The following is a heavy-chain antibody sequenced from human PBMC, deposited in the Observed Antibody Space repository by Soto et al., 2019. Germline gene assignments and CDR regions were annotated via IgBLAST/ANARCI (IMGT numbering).Heavy chain of an antibody. V-gene: IGHV1-69*13. CDR2: IIPNFGTA. CDR1: GGSFSSYA. CDR3: ARGYCSSTSCYDSYQESSAYIDY. Sequence: SGKVCGKASGGSFSSYAISWVRAAPGQGLEWMGGIIPNFGTATYAQKFQGRVTFTGDASTSTAYMELSSLRTEGTAVYYCARGYCSSTSCYDSYQESSAYIDYWGQGTLVTVSS. D-gene: IGHD2-2*01. J-gene: IGHJ4*02.